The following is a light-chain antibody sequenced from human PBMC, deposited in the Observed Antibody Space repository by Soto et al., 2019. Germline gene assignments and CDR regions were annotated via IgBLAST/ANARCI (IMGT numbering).Light chain of an antibody. CDR1: QSIGSN. V-gene: IGKV3-15*01. Sequence: EIVLTQSPGTLSFSPGERATLSCRASQSIGSNLAWYQQRPGQAPRLLIYGASTRATGIPARFSGSESGTEFTLTISSLRSEDFAVYSCQQYDEWPWTFGQGTKVDIK. CDR2: GAS. CDR3: QQYDEWPWT. J-gene: IGKJ1*01.